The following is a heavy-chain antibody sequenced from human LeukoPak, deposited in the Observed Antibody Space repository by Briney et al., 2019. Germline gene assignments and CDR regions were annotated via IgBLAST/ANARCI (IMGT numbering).Heavy chain of an antibody. CDR1: GFTVSSNY. CDR3: ARPYYYDSSGYSH. Sequence: GGSLRLSCAASGFTVSSNYMSWVRQAPGKGLEWVSVIYSGGSTYYADSVKGRFTISRDNSKNTLYLQMNSLRAEDTAVYYCARPYYYDSSGYSHWGQGTLVTVSS. V-gene: IGHV3-66*04. J-gene: IGHJ4*02. D-gene: IGHD3-22*01. CDR2: IYSGGST.